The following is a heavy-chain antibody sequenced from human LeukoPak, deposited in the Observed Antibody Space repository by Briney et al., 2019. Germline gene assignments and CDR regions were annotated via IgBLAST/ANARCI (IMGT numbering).Heavy chain of an antibody. V-gene: IGHV1-2*02. D-gene: IGHD6-19*01. CDR1: GYTFTGCY. CDR2: INPNSGDT. J-gene: IGHJ4*02. Sequence: ASVKVSCKASGYTFTGCYMHWVRQAPGQGLERMGWINPNSGDTNYAQKFQGRVTMTRDTSISTAYMELSRLRDDDTAVYYCARGYSSGWYYLHYWGQGTLVTVSS. CDR3: ARGYSSGWYYLHY.